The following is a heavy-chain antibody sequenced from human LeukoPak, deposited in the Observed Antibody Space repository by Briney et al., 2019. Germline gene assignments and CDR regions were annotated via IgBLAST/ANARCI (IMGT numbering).Heavy chain of an antibody. J-gene: IGHJ4*02. CDR2: IYYSGST. V-gene: IGHV4-39*01. D-gene: IGHD1-26*01. Sequence: SETLSLTCTVSGGSISSSSYHWGWIRQPPGKGLEWIGSIYYSGSTYYNPSLKSRVTISVDTSKNQFSLKLSSVTAADTAVYYCARLGGYSGSYFDYWGQGTLVTVSS. CDR1: GGSISSSSYH. CDR3: ARLGGYSGSYFDY.